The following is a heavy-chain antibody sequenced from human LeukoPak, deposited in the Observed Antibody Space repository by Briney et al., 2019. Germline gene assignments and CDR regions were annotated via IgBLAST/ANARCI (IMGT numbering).Heavy chain of an antibody. J-gene: IGHJ4*02. CDR3: ARDKGIAVAYDY. CDR1: GGSISSSSYY. Sequence: SETLSLTCTVSGGSISSSSYYWGWIRQPPGKGLEYIGSIYYSGSTYYNPSLKSRVTISVDTSKNQFSLKLSSVTAADTAVYYCARDKGIAVAYDYWGQGTLVTVSS. D-gene: IGHD6-19*01. CDR2: IYYSGST. V-gene: IGHV4-39*02.